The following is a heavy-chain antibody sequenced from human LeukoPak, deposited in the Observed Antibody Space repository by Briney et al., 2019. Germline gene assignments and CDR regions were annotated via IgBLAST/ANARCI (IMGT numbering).Heavy chain of an antibody. CDR3: ATALTRYSSGWYYFDY. J-gene: IGHJ4*02. D-gene: IGHD6-19*01. CDR2: MNPNSGNT. V-gene: IGHV1-8*01. CDR1: GYTFTSYD. Sequence: WASVRVSCTASGYTFTSYDINWVRQAPGQGLEWMGWMNPNSGNTGYAQKFQGRITMTRNTSINTAYMELSSLRSEDTAVYYCATALTRYSSGWYYFDYWGQGTLVTVSS.